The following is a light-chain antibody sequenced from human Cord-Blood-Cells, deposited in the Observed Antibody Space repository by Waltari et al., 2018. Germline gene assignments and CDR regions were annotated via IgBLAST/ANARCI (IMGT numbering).Light chain of an antibody. CDR1: QSISSY. J-gene: IGKJ2*03. V-gene: IGKV1-39*01. CDR2: AAS. Sequence: DIQMPQSPSSLSASVGDRVPITCRASQSISSYLNWYQQKPGKAPKLLIYAASSLQSGVPSRFSCSGSGTDFTLTISSLQPEDFATYYCQQSYSTPRYSFGQGTKLEIK. CDR3: QQSYSTPRYS.